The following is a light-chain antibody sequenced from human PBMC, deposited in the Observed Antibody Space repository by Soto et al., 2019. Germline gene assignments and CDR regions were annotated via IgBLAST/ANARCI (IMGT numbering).Light chain of an antibody. J-gene: IGKJ5*01. Sequence: ETVMTQSPATLSVSPGERATLSCRASQSVSSNLAWYQQKPGQPPRLLIYDISTRATGIPSRFSGSGSGTDFTLTISSLEPEDSAVYYCHQRQYWPPITFGQGTRLEIK. CDR2: DIS. CDR3: HQRQYWPPIT. CDR1: QSVSSN. V-gene: IGKV3-11*01.